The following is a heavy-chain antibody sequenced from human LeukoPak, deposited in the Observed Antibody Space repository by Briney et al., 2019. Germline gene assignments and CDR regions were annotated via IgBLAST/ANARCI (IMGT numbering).Heavy chain of an antibody. V-gene: IGHV3-13*01. CDR3: ARGYDVVWGGDDAFDI. D-gene: IGHD5/OR15-5a*01. J-gene: IGHJ3*02. CDR2: IGTAGDT. CDR1: GFTFSSYD. Sequence: GGSLRLSCAASGFTFSSYDMHWVRQATGKGLEWVSAIGTAGDTYYPGSVKGRFTISRENAENSLYLQMNSLRAGDTAVYYRARGYDVVWGGDDAFDIWGQGTMVTVSS.